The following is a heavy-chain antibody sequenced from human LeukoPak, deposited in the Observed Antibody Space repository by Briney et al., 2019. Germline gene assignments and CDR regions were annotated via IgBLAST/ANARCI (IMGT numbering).Heavy chain of an antibody. CDR1: GFNLSSYA. CDR3: AKGDTSIVRRYYFDY. J-gene: IGHJ4*02. V-gene: IGHV3-23*01. CDR2: ISCSGVGT. Sequence: GGSLSLSCAASGFNLSSYAMSWVGQAPGKGLEWVSVISCSGVGTYYADPVKGRFTHPRKHSKNTLDLQMNSLRAEDTAVYYCAKGDTSIVRRYYFDYWGQGTLVTVPS. D-gene: IGHD5-18*01.